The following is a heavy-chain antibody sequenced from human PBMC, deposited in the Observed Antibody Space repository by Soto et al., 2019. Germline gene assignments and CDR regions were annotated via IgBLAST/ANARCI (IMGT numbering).Heavy chain of an antibody. CDR1: GYIFTGYY. D-gene: IGHD2-2*01. CDR2: INPNSGDT. J-gene: IGHJ5*01. Sequence: SVKVSCKASGYIFTGYYINWVRQAPGQGLEWMGWINPNSGDTSFLQKFQGRVSMTTDTSINTAYMELSRVTSDDTAVYYCARPFCSSNSCHNWFDSWGQGTLVTVSS. CDR3: ARPFCSSNSCHNWFDS. V-gene: IGHV1-2*02.